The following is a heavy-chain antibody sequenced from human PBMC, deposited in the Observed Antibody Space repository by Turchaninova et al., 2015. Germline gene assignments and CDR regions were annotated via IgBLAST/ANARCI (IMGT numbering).Heavy chain of an antibody. D-gene: IGHD3-16*01. CDR1: RFTFSSYW. CDR3: ATYAQFRPSEY. J-gene: IGHJ4*02. CDR2: IDQDGSEI. Sequence: EVHLVGSGGGLVQPGGSLRLSCAASRFTFSSYWMKWVRQATGKGLEWVASIDQDGSEIHYVDSVRGRFTISRDNAKNSVSLQMNSLRAEDTAVYYCATYAQFRPSEYWGQGTLVTVSS. V-gene: IGHV3-7*03.